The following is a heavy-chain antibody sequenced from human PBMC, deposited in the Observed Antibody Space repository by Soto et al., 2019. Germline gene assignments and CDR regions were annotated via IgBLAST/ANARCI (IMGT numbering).Heavy chain of an antibody. D-gene: IGHD2-2*01. CDR1: GYTFTGYY. J-gene: IGHJ4*02. Sequence: QVQLVQSGAEVKKPGASVKVSCKASGYTFTGYYMHWVRQAPGQGLEWMGWINPNSGGTNYAQKCQGWVTMTRDASISTAYMGLSRLRSDDTAVYYCARGYCSSTSCYGGYFDYWGQGTLVTVSS. CDR2: INPNSGGT. V-gene: IGHV1-2*04. CDR3: ARGYCSSTSCYGGYFDY.